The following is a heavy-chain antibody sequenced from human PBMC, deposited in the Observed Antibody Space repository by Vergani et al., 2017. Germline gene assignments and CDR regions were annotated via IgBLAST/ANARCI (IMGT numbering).Heavy chain of an antibody. D-gene: IGHD3-9*01. CDR1: GFSLTTGGEG. CDR2: VYWNDDE. V-gene: IGHV2-5*01. Sequence: QITLRESGPTLVKPTQTLTLTCTFSGFSLTTGGEGVGWIRQPPGRALEWLASVYWNDDERYSPSLKSRVTITKDTSKNEVILTMATMDPVDTATYYCVHRLGDFDWDGAFDVWGPGTMVTVSS. J-gene: IGHJ3*01. CDR3: VHRLGDFDWDGAFDV.